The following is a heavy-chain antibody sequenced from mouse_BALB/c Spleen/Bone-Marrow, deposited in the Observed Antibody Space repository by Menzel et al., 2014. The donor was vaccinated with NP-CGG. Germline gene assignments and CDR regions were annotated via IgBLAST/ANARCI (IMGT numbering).Heavy chain of an antibody. CDR2: INSNGGST. CDR1: GFTFSSYG. V-gene: IGHV5-6-3*01. Sequence: DVKLVESGGGLVQPGGSLKLSCAASGFTFSSYGMSWVRQTPDKRLELVATINSNGGSTYYPDSVEGRFTISRDNAKNTLYLQMSSLKSEDTAMYYCARHYYGARWGQGTLVTVSA. J-gene: IGHJ3*01. D-gene: IGHD1-2*01. CDR3: ARHYYGAR.